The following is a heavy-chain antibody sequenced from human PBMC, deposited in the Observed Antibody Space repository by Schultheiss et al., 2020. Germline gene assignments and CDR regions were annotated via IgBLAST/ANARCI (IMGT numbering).Heavy chain of an antibody. CDR2: ISYDGSNK. CDR3: VRDGTEHLWFPKRYGMDV. Sequence: GGSLRLSCAVSGFSVSTNYMTWVRQAPGKGLEWVAVISYDGSNKYYADSVKGRFTISRDNAKNTLYLQMNSLEVEDTAVYYCVRDGTEHLWFPKRYGMDVWCPGTTVTVSS. V-gene: IGHV3-30*03. CDR1: GFSVSTNY. D-gene: IGHD5-18*01. J-gene: IGHJ6*02.